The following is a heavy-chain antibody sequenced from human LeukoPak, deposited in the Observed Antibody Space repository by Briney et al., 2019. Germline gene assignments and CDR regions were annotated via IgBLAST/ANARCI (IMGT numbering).Heavy chain of an antibody. CDR2: ITSSTTTT. V-gene: IGHV3-48*04. Sequence: AGGSLRLSCAASGFIFSPYAMSWVRQAPGKGLEWVSYITSSTTTTYYADSVKGRFTISRDNAKNSLYLQMNSLTAEDTAVYYCARDNPYNSSWFYYFDYWGQGSLVTVSS. J-gene: IGHJ4*02. CDR1: GFIFSPYA. D-gene: IGHD6-13*01. CDR3: ARDNPYNSSWFYYFDY.